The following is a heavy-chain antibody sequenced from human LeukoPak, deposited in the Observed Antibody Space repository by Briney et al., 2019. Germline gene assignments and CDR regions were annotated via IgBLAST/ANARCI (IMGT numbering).Heavy chain of an antibody. CDR2: IYTSGST. V-gene: IGHV4-61*02. J-gene: IGHJ5*02. CDR3: ARDGGDP. D-gene: IGHD3-16*01. Sequence: TSETLSLTCTVSGGSISSGSYYWSWIRQPAGKGLEWIGRIYTSGSTNYNPSLKSRVTISVDTSKNQFSLKLSSVTAADTAVYYCARDGGDPWGQGTPVTVSS. CDR1: GGSISSGSYY.